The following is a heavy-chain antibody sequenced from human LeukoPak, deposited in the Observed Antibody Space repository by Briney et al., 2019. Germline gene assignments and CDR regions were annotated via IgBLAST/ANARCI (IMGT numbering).Heavy chain of an antibody. D-gene: IGHD3-3*01. V-gene: IGHV3-48*01. Sequence: GGSLRLSCAASGFTFSSYSMNWVRQAPGKGLEWVSYITSSSSTIYYADSVKGRFTISRDNSKNTVYLQMNSLRAEDTAVYYCAKEGGYDFWSGYYTGRGGRGPDYWGQGTLVTVSS. CDR3: AKEGGYDFWSGYYTGRGGRGPDY. CDR1: GFTFSSYS. J-gene: IGHJ4*02. CDR2: ITSSSSTI.